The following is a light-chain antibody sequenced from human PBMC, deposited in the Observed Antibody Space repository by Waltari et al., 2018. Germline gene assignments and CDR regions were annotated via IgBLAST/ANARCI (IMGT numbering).Light chain of an antibody. CDR1: TSDVGNYNL. Sequence: QSALTQPASVSGTPGQSITISCTGTTSDVGNYNLVSWYQQHPGKAPKLMICKVIKRPSGVSDRFSGSKSGNTASLTISGLQAEDEADCYCCSYAGSGTYVFGTGTKVTVL. J-gene: IGLJ1*01. CDR2: KVI. V-gene: IGLV2-23*02. CDR3: CSYAGSGTYV.